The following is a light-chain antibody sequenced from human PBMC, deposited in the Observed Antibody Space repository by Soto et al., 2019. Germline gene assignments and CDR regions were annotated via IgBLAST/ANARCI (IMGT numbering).Light chain of an antibody. J-gene: IGLJ3*02. CDR1: SSDVGGYKY. CDR3: SSYTGSSTVV. CDR2: KVS. V-gene: IGLV2-14*01. Sequence: QSALTQPASVSGSLGQSITISCTGTSSDVGGYKYVSWYQQHPGKAPRLLISKVSDRPSGVSDRFSGSKSGNTASLTIFGLQAEDEADYYCSSYTGSSTVVFGGGTKLTVL.